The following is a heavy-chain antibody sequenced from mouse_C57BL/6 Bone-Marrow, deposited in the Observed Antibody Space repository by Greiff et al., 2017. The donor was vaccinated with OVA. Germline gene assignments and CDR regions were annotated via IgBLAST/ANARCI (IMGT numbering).Heavy chain of an antibody. CDR1: GFNIKNTY. CDR2: IDPANGNT. J-gene: IGHJ4*01. CDR3: ALIYYYGSSYLYYAMDY. V-gene: IGHV14-3*01. Sequence: EVKLVESVAELVRPGASVKLSCTASGFNIKNTYMHWVKQRPEQGLEWIGRIDPANGNTKYAPKFQGKATITADTSSNTAYLQLSSLTSEDTAIYYCALIYYYGSSYLYYAMDYWGQGTSVTVSS. D-gene: IGHD1-1*01.